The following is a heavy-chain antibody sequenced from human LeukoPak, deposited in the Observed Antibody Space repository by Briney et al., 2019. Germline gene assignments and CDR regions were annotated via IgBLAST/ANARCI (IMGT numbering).Heavy chain of an antibody. CDR1: GFTFNTYW. CDR3: ARAGTPGSVDY. Sequence: GGSLRLSCAASGFTFNTYWMSWVRQAPGKGLEWVAIIKQDGSEKYYVDSVKDRFTISRDNAYNSLYLQMNSLRAEDTAVYYCARAGTPGSVDYWGQGTLVTVSS. D-gene: IGHD1-1*01. CDR2: IKQDGSEK. J-gene: IGHJ4*02. V-gene: IGHV3-7*01.